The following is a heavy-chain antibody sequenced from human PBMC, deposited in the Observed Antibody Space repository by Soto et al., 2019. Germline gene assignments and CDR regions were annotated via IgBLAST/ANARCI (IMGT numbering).Heavy chain of an antibody. CDR1: GGSISSYY. V-gene: IGHV4-59*01. D-gene: IGHD2-2*02. CDR2: IYYSGST. J-gene: IGHJ6*02. CDR3: ARDLIVVVPAAIPVRGDYYYYYGMDV. Sequence: SETLSLPCTVSGGSISSYYWSWIRQPPGKGLEWIGYIYYSGSTNYNPSLKSRVTISVDTSKNQFSLKLSSVTAADTAVYYCARDLIVVVPAAIPVRGDYYYYYGMDVWGQGTTVTVSS.